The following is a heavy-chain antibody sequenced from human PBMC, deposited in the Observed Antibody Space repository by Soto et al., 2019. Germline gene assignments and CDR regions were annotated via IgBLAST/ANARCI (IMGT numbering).Heavy chain of an antibody. CDR2: ISYNGNNK. J-gene: IGHJ3*01. CDR3: EKDRGHLAVAAITGGGDCDK. CDR1: GFALRSYG. V-gene: IGHV3-30*18. Sequence: QIQLVECGGGVVQPGTSQILSCTASGFALRSYGMHCVRQAPGKGLEGVSVISYNGNNKYYADSLRGRFTFSRQNSRSTLYLQMDRLRPEDTAVYYCEKDRGHLAVAAITGGGDCDKWVPGTTVTVSS. D-gene: IGHD6-19*01.